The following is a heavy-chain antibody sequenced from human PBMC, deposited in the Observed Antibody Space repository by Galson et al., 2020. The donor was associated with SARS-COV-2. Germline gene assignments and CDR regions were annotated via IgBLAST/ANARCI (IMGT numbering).Heavy chain of an antibody. CDR2: INPSGGST. D-gene: IGHD5-12*01. J-gene: IGHJ4*02. Sequence: ASVKVSCKASGYIFTSHYMHWVRQAPGQGLEWMGTINPSGGSTSYAQKFQGRVTMTRDTSTSTIYMELSSLRSEDTAVYYCARGPGWLQPFDFWGRGTLVTVSS. V-gene: IGHV1-46*01. CDR3: ARGPGWLQPFDF. CDR1: GYIFTSHY.